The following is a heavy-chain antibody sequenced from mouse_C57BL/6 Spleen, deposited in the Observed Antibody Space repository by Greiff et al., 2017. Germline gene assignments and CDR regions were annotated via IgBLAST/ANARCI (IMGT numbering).Heavy chain of an antibody. CDR3: ARPRNYYGSSYPFAY. CDR1: GYAFSSSW. V-gene: IGHV1-82*01. D-gene: IGHD1-1*01. CDR2: IYPGDGDT. J-gene: IGHJ3*01. Sequence: LQESGPELVKPGASVKISCKASGYAFSSSWMNWVKQRPGKGLEWIGRIYPGDGDTNYNGKFKGKATLTADKSSSTAYMQLSSLTSEDSAVYFCARPRNYYGSSYPFAYWGQGTLVTVSA.